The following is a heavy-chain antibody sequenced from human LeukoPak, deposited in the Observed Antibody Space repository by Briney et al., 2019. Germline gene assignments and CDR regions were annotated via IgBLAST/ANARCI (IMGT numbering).Heavy chain of an antibody. CDR1: GGSISSYY. V-gene: IGHV4-59*08. CDR3: ARRLGYCSGSSCYEGHFDS. J-gene: IGHJ4*02. D-gene: IGHD2-15*01. CDR2: IYYSGST. Sequence: SETLSLTCTVSGGSISSYYWSWIRQPPGKGLEWIGYIYYSGSTNYNPSLKSRVTMSVDTSKNQFSLKLSSVTAADTAVYYCARRLGYCSGSSCYEGHFDSWGQGTLVTVSS.